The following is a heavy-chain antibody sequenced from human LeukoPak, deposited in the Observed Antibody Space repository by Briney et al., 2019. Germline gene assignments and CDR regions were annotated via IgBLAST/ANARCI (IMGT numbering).Heavy chain of an antibody. CDR1: GFTFSSYA. V-gene: IGHV3-23*01. D-gene: IGHD6-19*01. J-gene: IGHJ3*01. CDR2: FTGSGGST. CDR3: AKLYSSGWTTGGAFDV. Sequence: PGGSLRLSCAASGFTFSSYAMSWVRQAPGKGLEWVSTFTGSGGSTYYAHSVKGRFTISRDNSKNTVFLQMNSLRAEDTAVYYCAKLYSSGWTTGGAFDVWGQGTMVFVFS.